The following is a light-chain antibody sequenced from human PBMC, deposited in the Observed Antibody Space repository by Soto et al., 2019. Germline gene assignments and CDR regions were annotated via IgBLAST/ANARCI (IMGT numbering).Light chain of an antibody. J-gene: IGLJ1*01. Sequence: QYVLTQPASVSGSPGQSITISCTGTSSDVGAYNYVSWYQQHPGKAPKLMIYDVSNRPSGVSNLFSGSKSGNTASLTISGIQAEDEADYYCSSYTSSSTKVFGTGTKVTVL. CDR3: SSYTSSSTKV. V-gene: IGLV2-14*01. CDR2: DVS. CDR1: SSDVGAYNY.